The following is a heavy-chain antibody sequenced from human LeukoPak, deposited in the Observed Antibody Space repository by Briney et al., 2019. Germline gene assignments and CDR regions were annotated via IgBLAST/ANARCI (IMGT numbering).Heavy chain of an antibody. CDR1: GGSFSGYY. CDR3: ARPRGYSYGYFDY. CDR2: INHSGST. Sequence: SETLSLTCAVYGGSFSGYYWSWIRQPPGKGLEWIGEINHSGSTNYNPSLKSRVTISVDTSKNQFSLKLSSVTAADTAVYYCARPRGYSYGYFDYWGQGTLVTVSS. V-gene: IGHV4-34*01. D-gene: IGHD5-18*01. J-gene: IGHJ4*02.